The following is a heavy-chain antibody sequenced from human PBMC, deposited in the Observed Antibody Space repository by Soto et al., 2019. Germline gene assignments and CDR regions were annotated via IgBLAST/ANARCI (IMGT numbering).Heavy chain of an antibody. CDR2: INDSGST. V-gene: IGHV4-34*01. Sequence: QVQLQQWGAGLLKPSETLSLTCAVYGGSLSGYYWSWVRQSPGKGLEWIGEINDSGSTNFNPSLASRVTITRDTSKNQFSLELASLTAADTAVYYCARGMGLGLGEQTALGYWGQGTLVTVSS. J-gene: IGHJ4*02. D-gene: IGHD3-16*01. CDR3: ARGMGLGLGEQTALGY. CDR1: GGSLSGYY.